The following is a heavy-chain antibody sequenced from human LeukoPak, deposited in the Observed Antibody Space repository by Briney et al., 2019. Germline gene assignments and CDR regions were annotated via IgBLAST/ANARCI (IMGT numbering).Heavy chain of an antibody. CDR1: GFTFSHYT. CDR2: ISSGSTYI. Sequence: PGGSLRLSCVASGFTFSHYTMNWVRQAPGKGLEWVSSISSGSTYIYYSDSVKGRFTISRDNAKNSLFLRMNSLRAEDTAVYYCARQPDYWGQGTLVTVSS. D-gene: IGHD1-14*01. J-gene: IGHJ4*02. V-gene: IGHV3-21*01. CDR3: ARQPDY.